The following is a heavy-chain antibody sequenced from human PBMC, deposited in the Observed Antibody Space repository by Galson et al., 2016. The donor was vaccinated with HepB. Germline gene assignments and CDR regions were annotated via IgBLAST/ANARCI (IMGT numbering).Heavy chain of an antibody. CDR1: GFTFSRYA. CDR3: ARDHSSCAGDNYNFAY. J-gene: IGHJ4*02. V-gene: IGHV3-33*01. CDR2: VWSDGNNK. Sequence: SLRLSCAASGFTFSRYAMHWVRQAPGKRLEWVAVVWSDGNNKYYADSVKGRFTISRDNSNNTLCLQMDSLRAEDTAVYYCARDHSSCAGDNYNFAYWGQGTLVTVSS. D-gene: IGHD2-21*02.